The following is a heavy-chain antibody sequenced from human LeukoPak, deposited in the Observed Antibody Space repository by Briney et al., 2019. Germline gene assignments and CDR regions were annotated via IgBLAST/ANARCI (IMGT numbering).Heavy chain of an antibody. D-gene: IGHD4-17*01. CDR1: GGSISSYY. CDR3: ARVGMTTRIEYYFDC. J-gene: IGHJ4*02. CDR2: INHSGST. V-gene: IGHV4-34*01. Sequence: SETLSLTCTVSGGSISSYYWSWIRQPPGKGLEWIGEINHSGSTNYNPSLKSRVTISVDTSKNQFSLKLSSVTAADTAVYYCARVGMTTRIEYYFDCWGQGTLVTVSS.